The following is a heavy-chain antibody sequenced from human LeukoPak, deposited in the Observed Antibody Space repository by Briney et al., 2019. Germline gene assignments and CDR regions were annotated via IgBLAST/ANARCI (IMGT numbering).Heavy chain of an antibody. J-gene: IGHJ4*02. Sequence: SETLSLTCAVYGGSFSGYYWSWIRQPPGKGLEWIGEINHSGSTNYNPSLKSRVTISVDMSKNQFSLKLSSVTAADTAVYYCARGRYYYGSGSYYNSWGQGTLVTVSS. D-gene: IGHD3-10*01. V-gene: IGHV4-34*01. CDR1: GGSFSGYY. CDR3: ARGRYYYGSGSYYNS. CDR2: INHSGST.